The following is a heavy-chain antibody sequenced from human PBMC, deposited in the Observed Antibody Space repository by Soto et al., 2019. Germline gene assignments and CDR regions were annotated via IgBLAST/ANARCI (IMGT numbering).Heavy chain of an antibody. J-gene: IGHJ4*02. V-gene: IGHV3-23*01. CDR3: AKDHYGDYVIDPHDY. D-gene: IGHD4-17*01. CDR1: GFTFSSYA. CDR2: FSGRGGST. Sequence: EVQLLESGGGLAQPGGSLRLSCAASGFTFSSYAMSWVRQAPGKGLEWVSAFSGRGGSTYYADSVKGRFTISRDNSKNTLYLQMNSLRAGDTAVYYCAKDHYGDYVIDPHDYWGQGTLVTVS.